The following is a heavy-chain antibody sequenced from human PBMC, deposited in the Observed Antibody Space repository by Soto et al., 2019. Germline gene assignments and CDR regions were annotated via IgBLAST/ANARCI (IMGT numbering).Heavy chain of an antibody. CDR2: ISSSGSTI. D-gene: IGHD3-22*01. CDR3: SRDPCYDSSGYCFAP. Sequence: PGGSLRLSCAASGFTFSSYSMNWVRQAPGKGLEWVSNISSSGSTIYYADSVKGRFTISRDNAKNSLYLQMNSLRDEDTAVYYFSRDPCYDSSGYCFAPWFQGTLVTVSS. V-gene: IGHV3-48*02. CDR1: GFTFSSYS. J-gene: IGHJ5*02.